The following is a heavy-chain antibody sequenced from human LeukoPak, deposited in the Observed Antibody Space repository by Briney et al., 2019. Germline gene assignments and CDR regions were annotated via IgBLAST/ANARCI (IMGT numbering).Heavy chain of an antibody. D-gene: IGHD3-9*01. Sequence: PGGSLRLSCAASGFTFSDYYMSWIRQAPGKGLEWVAVISYDGSNKDYADSVKGRFTISRDDSKNTLYLQMNSLRAEDTAVYYCAKDLGDILTGYYFDYWGQGTLVTVSS. V-gene: IGHV3-30*18. CDR3: AKDLGDILTGYYFDY. J-gene: IGHJ4*02. CDR1: GFTFSDYY. CDR2: ISYDGSNK.